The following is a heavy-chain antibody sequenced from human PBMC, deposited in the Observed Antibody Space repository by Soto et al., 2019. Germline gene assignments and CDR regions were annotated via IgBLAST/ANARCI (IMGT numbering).Heavy chain of an antibody. CDR1: GGTFSSYA. CDR2: IIPIFGTA. Sequence: GASVKVSCKASGGTFSSYAISWVRQAPGQGLEWMGGIIPIFGTANYAQKFQGRVTITADESTSTAYMELSSLRSEDTAVYYCARARRDYGSGYHYYYYGMDVWGQGTTVTVS. J-gene: IGHJ6*02. V-gene: IGHV1-69*13. D-gene: IGHD3-10*01. CDR3: ARARRDYGSGYHYYYYGMDV.